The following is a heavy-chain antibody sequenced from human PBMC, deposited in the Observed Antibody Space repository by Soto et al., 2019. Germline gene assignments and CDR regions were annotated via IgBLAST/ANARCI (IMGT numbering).Heavy chain of an antibody. CDR2: IKEDGTQT. CDR1: GFSLSGFW. V-gene: IGHV3-7*04. CDR3: VRDYFGPGPY. Sequence: GGSLRLSCVVSGFSLSGFWMSWVRQAPGKGLEWVANIKEDGTQTYYVDSVKGRFTISRDNAKNSLFLQMNSLRVEDTAVYYCVRDYFGPGPYWGQGTLVTVSS. D-gene: IGHD3-10*01. J-gene: IGHJ4*01.